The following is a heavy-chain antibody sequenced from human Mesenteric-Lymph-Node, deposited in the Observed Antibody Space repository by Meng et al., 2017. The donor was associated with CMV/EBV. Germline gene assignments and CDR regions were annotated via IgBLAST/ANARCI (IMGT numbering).Heavy chain of an antibody. V-gene: IGHV1-69*10. CDR1: GDTFSRSA. J-gene: IGHJ3*02. Sequence: SVKVSCKTSGDTFSRSALSWVRQAPGQGLEWMGGIIPLLNVADYAEKFQGRVTITADKSTTTAYMELSSLRSDDTAVYFCASTTGAVAGIQALDIWGQGTLVTVSS. CDR3: ASTTGAVAGIQALDI. CDR2: IIPLLNVA. D-gene: IGHD6-13*01.